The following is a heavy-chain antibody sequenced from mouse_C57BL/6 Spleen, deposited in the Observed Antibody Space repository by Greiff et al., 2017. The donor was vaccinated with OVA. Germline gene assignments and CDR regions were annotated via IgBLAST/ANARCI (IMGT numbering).Heavy chain of an antibody. CDR1: GYTFTDYY. Sequence: EVQLQQSGPELVKPGASVKISCKASGYTFTDYYMNWVKQSHGKSLEWIGDINANNGGTSYNQKFKGKATLTVDKSSSTAYMELRSLTSEDSAVYYCARVATGAMDYWGQGTSVTVSS. V-gene: IGHV1-26*01. CDR3: ARVATGAMDY. D-gene: IGHD1-1*01. CDR2: INANNGGT. J-gene: IGHJ4*01.